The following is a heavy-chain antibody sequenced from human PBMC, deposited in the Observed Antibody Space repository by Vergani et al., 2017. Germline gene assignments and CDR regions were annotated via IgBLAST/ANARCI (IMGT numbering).Heavy chain of an antibody. J-gene: IGHJ2*01. CDR3: ARDLGLGYFDL. CDR1: GYTFTGYY. D-gene: IGHD6-19*01. V-gene: IGHV1-2*04. CDR2: INPNSGGP. Sequence: QVQLVQSGAEVKKPGASVKVSCKASGYTFTGYYMHWVRQAPGQGLEWMGWINPNSGGPNYAQKFQGWVTMTRDTSISTAYMELSRLRADDTAVYYCARDLGLGYFDLWGRGTLVTVSS.